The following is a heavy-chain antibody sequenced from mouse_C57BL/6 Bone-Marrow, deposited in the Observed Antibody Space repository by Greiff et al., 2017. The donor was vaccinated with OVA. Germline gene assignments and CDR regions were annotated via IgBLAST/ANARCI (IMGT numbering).Heavy chain of an antibody. J-gene: IGHJ4*01. CDR2: IFPGSGST. CDR1: GYTFTDYY. Sequence: VQGVESGPELVKPGASVKISCKASGYTFTDYYINWVKQRPGQGLEWIGWIFPGSGSTYYNEKFKGKATLTVDKSSSTAYMLLSSLTSEDSAVYFCARGDYGSPLAMDYWGQGTSVTVSS. CDR3: ARGDYGSPLAMDY. D-gene: IGHD1-1*01. V-gene: IGHV1-75*01.